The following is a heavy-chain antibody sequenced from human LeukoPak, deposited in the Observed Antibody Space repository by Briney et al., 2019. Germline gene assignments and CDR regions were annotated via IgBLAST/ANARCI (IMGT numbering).Heavy chain of an antibody. CDR2: ISSSGSTI. CDR3: AREKRYSGYDFDY. D-gene: IGHD5-12*01. CDR1: GFTFSDYY. Sequence: GGSLRLSCAASGFTFSDYYMSWIRQAPGKGLEWVSYISSSGSTIYYADSVKGRSTISRDNAKNSLYLQMNSLRAEDTAVYYCAREKRYSGYDFDYWGQGTLVTVSS. J-gene: IGHJ4*02. V-gene: IGHV3-11*01.